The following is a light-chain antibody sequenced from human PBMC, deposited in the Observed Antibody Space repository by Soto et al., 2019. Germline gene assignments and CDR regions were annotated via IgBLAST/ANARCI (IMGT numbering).Light chain of an antibody. CDR1: QSINSY. CDR2: DAS. J-gene: IGKJ5*01. CDR3: QPRTNWPIT. Sequence: EIVLTQSPATLSLSPGERATLSCRASQSINSYLAWYQQKPGQGPRLLIYDASNRATGIPARFGGSGSGTDFTITISSLEPEDFAVYYCQPRTNWPITFGQGTRLEIK. V-gene: IGKV3-11*01.